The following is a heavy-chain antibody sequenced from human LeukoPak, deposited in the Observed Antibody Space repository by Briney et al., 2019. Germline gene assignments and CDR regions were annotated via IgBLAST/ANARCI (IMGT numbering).Heavy chain of an antibody. CDR2: IYYSGST. D-gene: IGHD4-17*01. CDR1: GGSISSYY. J-gene: IGHJ4*02. Sequence: SETLSLTCTVSGGSISSYYWSWIRQPPGKGLEWIGYIYYSGSTNYNPSLKSRVTISVDTSKNQFSLKLSSVTAADTAVYYCARSRLYGDYPYYFDYWGQGTLVTVSS. CDR3: ARSRLYGDYPYYFDY. V-gene: IGHV4-59*08.